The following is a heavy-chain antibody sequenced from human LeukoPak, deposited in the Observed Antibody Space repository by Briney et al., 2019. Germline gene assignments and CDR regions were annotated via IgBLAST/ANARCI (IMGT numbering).Heavy chain of an antibody. J-gene: IGHJ4*02. CDR3: TRGPIAAAGNY. V-gene: IGHV3-53*01. CDR2: IYSGSST. Sequence: PGGSLRLSCAASGFTVSSNYMSWVRQAPGKGLECVSVIYSGSSTYYADSVKGRFTISRDNSKNTLYLQMNSLRAEDTAVYYCTRGPIAAAGNYWGQGTLVAVSS. D-gene: IGHD6-13*01. CDR1: GFTVSSNY.